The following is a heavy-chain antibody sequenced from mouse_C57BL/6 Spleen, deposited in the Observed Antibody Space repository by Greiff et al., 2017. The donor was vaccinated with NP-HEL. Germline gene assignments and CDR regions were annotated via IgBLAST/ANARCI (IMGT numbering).Heavy chain of an antibody. D-gene: IGHD1-1*01. CDR1: GYSFTDYN. CDR3: ARGGYYYGSGAWFAY. V-gene: IGHV1-39*01. CDR2: INPNYGTT. J-gene: IGHJ3*01. Sequence: EVQLKESGPELVKPGASVKISCKASGYSFTDYNMNWVKQSNGKSLEWIGVINPNYGTTSYNQKFKGKATLTVDQSSSTAYMQLNSLTSEDSAVYYCARGGYYYGSGAWFAYWGQGTLVTVSA.